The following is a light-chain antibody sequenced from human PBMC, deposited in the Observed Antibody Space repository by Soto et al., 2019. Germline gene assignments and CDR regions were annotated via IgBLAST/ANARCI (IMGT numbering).Light chain of an antibody. CDR1: QSVNTN. CDR2: AAS. V-gene: IGKV3-15*01. CDR3: QQYNNWPRT. Sequence: IVMTQSPAALSVSPGDSATLSCRASQSVNTNVAWYQQRPGQAPRLLIFAASTRATGVAARFSGSGSGTKVTITVDSLQSEDFAVYYCQQYNNWPRTFGQGTKVDI. J-gene: IGKJ1*01.